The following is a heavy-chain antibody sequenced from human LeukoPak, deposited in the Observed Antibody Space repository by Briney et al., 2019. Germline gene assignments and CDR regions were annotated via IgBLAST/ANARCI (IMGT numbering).Heavy chain of an antibody. V-gene: IGHV4-59*01. CDR2: VDYTGST. CDR3: ARAEICYYLLTGYSGEHYYNCYYMDV. CDR1: GGSISTYY. D-gene: IGHD3-9*01. J-gene: IGHJ6*03. Sequence: PSETLSLTCTVSGGSISTYYCSWVLQPPRKGLQWIACVDYTGSTPYKTPPNSRVATSVNTSNNQFSLKLSSVTSVDTAVYYCARAEICYYLLTGYSGEHYYNCYYMDVWGKGTTVTVSS.